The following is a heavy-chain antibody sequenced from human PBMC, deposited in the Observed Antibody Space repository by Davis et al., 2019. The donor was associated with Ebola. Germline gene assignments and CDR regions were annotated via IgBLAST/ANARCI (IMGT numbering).Heavy chain of an antibody. CDR3: ARAQWLGPEGYYYGMDV. Sequence: GESLKISCAASGFTFSSYGMHWVRQAPGKGLEWVAVIPYDGSNKYYADSVKGRFTISRDNSKNTLYLQMNSLRAEDTAVYYCARAQWLGPEGYYYGMDVWGQGTTVTVSS. CDR1: GFTFSSYG. V-gene: IGHV3-30*03. D-gene: IGHD6-19*01. J-gene: IGHJ6*02. CDR2: IPYDGSNK.